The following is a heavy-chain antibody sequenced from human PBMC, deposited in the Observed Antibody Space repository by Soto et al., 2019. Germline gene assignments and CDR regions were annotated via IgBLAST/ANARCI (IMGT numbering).Heavy chain of an antibody. CDR2: ISSSSSYI. D-gene: IGHD3-9*01. CDR3: ARDANVRYFDYFDC. Sequence: GGSLRLSCAASGFTFSSYSMNWVRQAPGKGLEWVSSISSSSSYIYYADSVKGRFTISRDNAKNSLYLQMNSLRAEDTAVYYCARDANVRYFDYFDCWGQGTLVTVSS. V-gene: IGHV3-21*01. J-gene: IGHJ4*02. CDR1: GFTFSSYS.